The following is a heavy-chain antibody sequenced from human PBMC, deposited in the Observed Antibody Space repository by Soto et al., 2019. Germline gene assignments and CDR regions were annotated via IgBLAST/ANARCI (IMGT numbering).Heavy chain of an antibody. V-gene: IGHV4-4*02. Sequence: SETLSLTCAVSGGSISSSNWWSWVRQPPGKGLEWIGEIYHSGSTNYNPSLKSRVTISVDTSKKQFSLRLSSVTAADTAVYYCAREMATMKFDYWGQGALVTVSS. CDR3: AREMATMKFDY. CDR1: GGSISSSNW. CDR2: IYHSGST. J-gene: IGHJ4*02.